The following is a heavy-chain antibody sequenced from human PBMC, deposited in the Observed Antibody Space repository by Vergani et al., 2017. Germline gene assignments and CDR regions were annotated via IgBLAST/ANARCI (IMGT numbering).Heavy chain of an antibody. V-gene: IGHV3-23*01. CDR3: VKDAGSYENFFDS. Sequence: EVKLLESGGSLKQPGGSVRLSCAASGFTFSTYAMHWVRQAPGKGLEWVSALTGDGGSTYYADSFKGRFIISRDNSRDTLYLQMNSLIPEDTATYYCVKDAGSYENFFDSWGQGTLVTVCS. CDR1: GFTFSTYA. CDR2: LTGDGGST. J-gene: IGHJ4*02. D-gene: IGHD1-26*01.